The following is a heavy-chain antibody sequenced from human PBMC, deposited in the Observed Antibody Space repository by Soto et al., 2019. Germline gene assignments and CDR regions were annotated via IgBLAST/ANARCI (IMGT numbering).Heavy chain of an antibody. CDR3: AREGGPDGSYNSPNWFDP. V-gene: IGHV6-1*01. J-gene: IGHJ5*02. CDR1: GDSVSSNSAA. Sequence: QVQLQQSGPGLVKPSQTVSLTCAISGDSVSSNSAAWNWIRQSPSRGLEWLRRTYYRSKWYNDYAVSVKSRITINPDTSKNQFSLQLNSVTPEDTAVYYCAREGGPDGSYNSPNWFDPWGQGTLVTVSS. D-gene: IGHD1-26*01. CDR2: TYYRSKWYN.